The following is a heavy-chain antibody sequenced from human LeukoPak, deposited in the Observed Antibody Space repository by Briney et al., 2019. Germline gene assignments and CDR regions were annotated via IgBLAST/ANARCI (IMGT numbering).Heavy chain of an antibody. J-gene: IGHJ4*02. Sequence: PGGSLRLSCAASGFTFSNYAMSWVRQAPGKGLEWVSVISGSGGSTYYVDSVQGRFTISRDNSKNTLFLQVDSLRAEDTAVYYCAKGGFGRPFDYWGQGTLVTVSS. D-gene: IGHD3-10*01. CDR3: AKGGFGRPFDY. CDR1: GFTFSNYA. V-gene: IGHV3-23*01. CDR2: ISGSGGST.